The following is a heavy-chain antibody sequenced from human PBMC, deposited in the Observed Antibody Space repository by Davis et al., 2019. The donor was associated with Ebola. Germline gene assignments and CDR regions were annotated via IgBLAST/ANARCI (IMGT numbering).Heavy chain of an antibody. J-gene: IGHJ2*01. CDR1: GFTFTTST. V-gene: IGHV3-30*18. CDR3: AKLRSHDYTDSSDDFYLDL. CDR2: ISSDGSRE. D-gene: IGHD3-16*01. Sequence: GGSLRLSCVASGFTFTTSTMHWVRQAQGKGLEWVALISSDGSRENYADSVEGRFTISKDNSGNTLYLHMNAPTAEDKALYYCAKLRSHDYTDSSDDFYLDLWGRGTLVTVSS.